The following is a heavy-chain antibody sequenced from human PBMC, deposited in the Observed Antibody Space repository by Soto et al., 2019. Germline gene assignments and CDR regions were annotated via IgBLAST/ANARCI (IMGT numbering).Heavy chain of an antibody. CDR1: RYSFTSYA. Sequence: ASVKVSCKASRYSFTSYAMHWVRQSTGQRLEWMGWINAGNGNTKYSQKFQGRVTITRDTSASTAYMELSSLRSEDTAVYYCARGSYYYDSSGYYTGAFDIWGQGTMVTVS. D-gene: IGHD3-22*01. CDR3: ARGSYYYDSSGYYTGAFDI. CDR2: INAGNGNT. J-gene: IGHJ3*02. V-gene: IGHV1-3*01.